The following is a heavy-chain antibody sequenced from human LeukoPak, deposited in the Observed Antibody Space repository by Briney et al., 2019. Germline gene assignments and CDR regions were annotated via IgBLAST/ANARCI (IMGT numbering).Heavy chain of an antibody. V-gene: IGHV3-7*01. CDR2: IKQDGSEK. J-gene: IGHJ3*02. CDR3: AREWGYYYDSSGYYSRDAFDI. D-gene: IGHD3-22*01. Sequence: GGSLRLSCAASGFTFSSYWMSWVRQAPGKGLEWVANIKQDGSEKYYVDSVRGRFTISRDNAKNSLYLQMNSLRAEDTAVYYCAREWGYYYDSSGYYSRDAFDIWGQGTMVTVSS. CDR1: GFTFSSYW.